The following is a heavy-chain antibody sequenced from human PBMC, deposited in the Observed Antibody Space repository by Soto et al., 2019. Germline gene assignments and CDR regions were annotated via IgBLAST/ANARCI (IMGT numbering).Heavy chain of an antibody. Sequence: EVQLVESGGGLVQPGGSLRLSCAASGIPVSSNYMTWVRQAPGKGLEWVSVLHSGGDTYYANSVKGRFTISRHDSTNTLFLQMNSLTHEDTAVYYCARDGPYYYASRMDVWGQGTTVTVCS. CDR3: ARDGPYYYASRMDV. D-gene: IGHD3-10*01. CDR1: GIPVSSNY. CDR2: LHSGGDT. V-gene: IGHV3-53*04. J-gene: IGHJ6*02.